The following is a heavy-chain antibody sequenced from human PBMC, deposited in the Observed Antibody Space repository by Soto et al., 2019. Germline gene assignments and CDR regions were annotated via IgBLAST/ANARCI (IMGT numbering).Heavy chain of an antibody. J-gene: IGHJ4*02. CDR3: AKEGQWLVREVDY. CDR1: GFTFSSYA. D-gene: IGHD6-19*01. Sequence: GESLKISCAASGFTFSSYAMSWVRQAPGKGLEWVSAISGSGGSTYYADSVKGRFTISRDNSKNTLYLQMNSLRAEDTAVYYCAKEGQWLVREVDYWGQGTLVTVSS. CDR2: ISGSGGST. V-gene: IGHV3-23*01.